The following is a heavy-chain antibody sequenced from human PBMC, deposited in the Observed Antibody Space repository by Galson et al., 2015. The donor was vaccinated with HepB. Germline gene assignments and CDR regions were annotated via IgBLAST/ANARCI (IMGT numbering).Heavy chain of an antibody. CDR2: ISSGSSTK. V-gene: IGHV3-48*01. D-gene: IGHD1-14*01. CDR3: TRSGTSSRGAFDI. Sequence: SLRLSCAASGFTFSSYSLNWVRQAPGKGLEWVSYISSGSSTKYYADSVKGRFTISRDNAKNSLYLQMNSLRAEDTAKYYCTRSGTSSRGAFDIWGQGTIVTVSS. J-gene: IGHJ3*02. CDR1: GFTFSSYS.